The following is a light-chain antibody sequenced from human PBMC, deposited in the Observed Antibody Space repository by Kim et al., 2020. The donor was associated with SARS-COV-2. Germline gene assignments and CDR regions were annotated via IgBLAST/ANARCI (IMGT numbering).Light chain of an antibody. CDR2: LNSDGSH. CDR3: QTWGTGIRV. J-gene: IGLJ3*02. Sequence: SVKLTCTRSSGNSSYASAWHQQQPEKGPRYLMKLNSDGSHSKGDGIPDRFSGSSSGAERYLTISSLQSEDEADYYCQTWGTGIRVFGGGTQLTVL. CDR1: SGNSSYA. V-gene: IGLV4-69*01.